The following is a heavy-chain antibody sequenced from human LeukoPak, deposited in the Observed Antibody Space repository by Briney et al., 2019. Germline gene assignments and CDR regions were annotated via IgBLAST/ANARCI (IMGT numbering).Heavy chain of an antibody. CDR1: GYSISSGYY. D-gene: IGHD3-16*01. CDR2: IFHSGKT. Sequence: PSETLSLTCSVSGYSISSGYYWGWIRQSPEKGLEWIGSIFHSGKTYYNLSLKSRVTISVDTSKNQFSLKLTSVTAADTAVYYCARYDSRGSASTRFDYWGQGILVTISS. CDR3: ARYDSRGSASTRFDY. V-gene: IGHV4-38-2*01. J-gene: IGHJ4*02.